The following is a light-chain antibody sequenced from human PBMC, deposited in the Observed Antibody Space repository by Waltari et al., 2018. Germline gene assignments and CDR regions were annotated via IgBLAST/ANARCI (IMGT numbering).Light chain of an antibody. Sequence: VFYSSNNTNHLAWYQQKPGQSPKLLIYWASTRESGVPDRFSGSGSGTDFTLTISSLQAEDVAVYYCQQYFGTPPYTFGQGTKLEIK. CDR2: WAS. V-gene: IGKV4-1*01. J-gene: IGKJ2*01. CDR1: VFYSSNNTNH. CDR3: QQYFGTPPYT.